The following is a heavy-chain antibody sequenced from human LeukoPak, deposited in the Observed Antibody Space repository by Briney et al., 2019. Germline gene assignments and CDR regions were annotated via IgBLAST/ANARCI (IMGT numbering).Heavy chain of an antibody. CDR2: FDPEDGET. CDR3: AREITFGGVIGDYYYYGMDV. Sequence: GASVKVSCKVSGYTLTELSMHWVRQAPGKGREWMGGFDPEDGETIYAQKFQGRVTMTEDTSTDTAYMELSSLRSEDTAVYYCAREITFGGVIGDYYYYGMDVWGQGTTVTVSS. D-gene: IGHD3-16*02. CDR1: GYTLTELS. J-gene: IGHJ6*02. V-gene: IGHV1-24*01.